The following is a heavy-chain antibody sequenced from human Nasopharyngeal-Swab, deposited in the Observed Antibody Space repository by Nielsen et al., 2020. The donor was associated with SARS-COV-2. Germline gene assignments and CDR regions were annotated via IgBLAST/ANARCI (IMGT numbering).Heavy chain of an antibody. CDR2: ISYDGSNK. D-gene: IGHD3-22*01. CDR1: GFTFSSYA. Sequence: GGSLRLSCAASGFTFSSYAMHWVSKAPGKGLEWVAVISYDGSNKYYADSVKGRFTISRDNSKNTLYLQMNSLRAEDTAVYYCARGGGIVVVITYYFDYWGQGTLVTVSS. V-gene: IGHV3-30-3*01. J-gene: IGHJ4*02. CDR3: ARGGGIVVVITYYFDY.